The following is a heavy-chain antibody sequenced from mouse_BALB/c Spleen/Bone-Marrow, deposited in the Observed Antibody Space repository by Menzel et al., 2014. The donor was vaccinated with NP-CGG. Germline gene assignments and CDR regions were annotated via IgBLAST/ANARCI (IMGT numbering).Heavy chain of an antibody. V-gene: IGHV1-9*01. CDR1: GYTFSSYW. Sequence: QVQLPQSGAELMKPGASVKISCKATGYTFSSYWIEWVKQRPGHGLEWIGEILPGSGSTNYNEKFKGKATFTADTSSNTAYMQLSSLTSEDSAVYYCAREDGLWYFDVWGAGTTVTVSS. D-gene: IGHD1-1*01. J-gene: IGHJ1*01. CDR2: ILPGSGST. CDR3: AREDGLWYFDV.